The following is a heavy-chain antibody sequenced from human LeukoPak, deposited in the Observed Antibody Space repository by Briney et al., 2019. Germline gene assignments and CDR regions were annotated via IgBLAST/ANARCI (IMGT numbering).Heavy chain of an antibody. CDR2: AGWAGGTT. Sequence: GGSLRLSCATSGFNFHRYTIHWVRQAPGKGLEWVSLAGWAGGTTYYSDSVRGRFTVSRDSGRNSVYLQMNSLTTDDTAFYFCAKELDTMFFDYWGQGALVTVSS. CDR1: GFNFHRYT. D-gene: IGHD3-10*02. V-gene: IGHV3-43*01. J-gene: IGHJ4*02. CDR3: AKELDTMFFDY.